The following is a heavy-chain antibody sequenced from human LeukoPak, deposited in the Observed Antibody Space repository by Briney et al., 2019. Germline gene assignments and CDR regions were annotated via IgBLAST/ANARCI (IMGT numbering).Heavy chain of an antibody. V-gene: IGHV3-30*04. CDR2: LSYDGVNA. Sequence: GGSLRLSCVVSGFSFSDNVFHWVRQAPGKGLEWVTYLSYDGVNAFYADSVKGRFTISRDTAGGTVSLQMDNLRVEDTAVYYCARGGRRDGTVSTYYFYAMDVWGQGTAATVSS. CDR1: GFSFSDNV. J-gene: IGHJ6*02. D-gene: IGHD3-10*01. CDR3: ARGGRRDGTVSTYYFYAMDV.